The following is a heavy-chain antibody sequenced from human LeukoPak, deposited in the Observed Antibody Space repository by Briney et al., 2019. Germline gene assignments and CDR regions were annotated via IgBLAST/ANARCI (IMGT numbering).Heavy chain of an antibody. Sequence: ASVKVSCKASGYTFTGYYMHWVRQAPGQGLEWMGWINPNSGGTNYAQKFQGRVTMTRDTSISTAYMELSRLRSDDTAVYYCARDGVGYYDSSGYYYLQHWGQGTLVTVSS. CDR2: INPNSGGT. CDR3: ARDGVGYYDSSGYYYLQH. J-gene: IGHJ1*01. CDR1: GYTFTGYY. V-gene: IGHV1-2*02. D-gene: IGHD3-22*01.